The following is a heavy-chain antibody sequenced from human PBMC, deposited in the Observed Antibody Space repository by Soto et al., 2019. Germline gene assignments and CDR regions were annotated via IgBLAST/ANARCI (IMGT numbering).Heavy chain of an antibody. CDR3: ATIRVRGGPLRFED. J-gene: IGHJ4*01. CDR1: GGLISKYS. V-gene: IGHV1-69*06. CDR2: VLPISGST. D-gene: IGHD5-12*01. Sequence: QVQLVQSGAEVRKPGSSVKVSCKTSGGLISKYSFNWVRQAPGQGLEWMGVVLPISGSTYYAQKFQGRLTINADRSTSTVYMELRRLRSDDTANYYCATIRVRGGPLRFEDGGQGMLISVSS.